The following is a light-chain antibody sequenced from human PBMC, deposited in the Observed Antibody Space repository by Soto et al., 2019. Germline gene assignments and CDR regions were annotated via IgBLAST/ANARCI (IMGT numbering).Light chain of an antibody. V-gene: IGLV2-23*01. CDR1: SSDVGNYNL. J-gene: IGLJ3*02. Sequence: QSALTQPASVSGSPGQSITISCVETSSDVGNYNLVSWYQQHPGKAPKLIIYEGNKRPSGVSNRFSGAKSGNTASLTISGLQAADEADYYCCSDVRNWVFGGGTQLTVL. CDR3: CSDVRNWV. CDR2: EGN.